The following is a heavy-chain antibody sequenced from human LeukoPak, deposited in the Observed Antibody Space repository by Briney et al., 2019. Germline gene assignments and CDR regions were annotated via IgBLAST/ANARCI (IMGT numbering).Heavy chain of an antibody. Sequence: ASVKVSCKASGYTFTSYAMHWVRQATGQGLEWMGWMNPNSGNTGYAQKFQGRVTMTRNTSISTAYMELSSLRSEDTAVYYCAAYYYGSGSYSEPEDYYGMDVWGQGTTVTVSS. CDR2: MNPNSGNT. CDR3: AAYYYGSGSYSEPEDYYGMDV. CDR1: GYTFTSYA. J-gene: IGHJ6*02. D-gene: IGHD3-10*01. V-gene: IGHV1-8*02.